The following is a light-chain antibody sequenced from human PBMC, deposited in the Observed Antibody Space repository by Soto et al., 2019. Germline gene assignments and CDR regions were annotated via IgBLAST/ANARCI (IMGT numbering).Light chain of an antibody. Sequence: IEMTQSPATLSVSPGERATLSCRASQSVSSNLVWYQQKPGQAPRLLIYDASNRATGIPARFSGSGSGTDFTRASRTLEPEDFPVYYCHQRSNWPLPFGQGTRLEIK. V-gene: IGKV3-11*01. J-gene: IGKJ5*01. CDR1: QSVSSN. CDR2: DAS. CDR3: HQRSNWPLP.